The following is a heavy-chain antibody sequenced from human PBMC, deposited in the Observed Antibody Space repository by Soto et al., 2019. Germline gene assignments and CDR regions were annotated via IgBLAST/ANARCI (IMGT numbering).Heavy chain of an antibody. D-gene: IGHD2-2*01. Sequence: GASVKVSCKASGYTFTGYYMHWVRQAPGQGLEWMGWINPNSGGTNYAQKFQGWVTMTRDTSISTAYTELSRLRSDDTAVYYCAREDIVVVPAATPRPKYYYYGMDVWGQGTTVTVSS. J-gene: IGHJ6*02. CDR2: INPNSGGT. CDR1: GYTFTGYY. V-gene: IGHV1-2*04. CDR3: AREDIVVVPAATPRPKYYYYGMDV.